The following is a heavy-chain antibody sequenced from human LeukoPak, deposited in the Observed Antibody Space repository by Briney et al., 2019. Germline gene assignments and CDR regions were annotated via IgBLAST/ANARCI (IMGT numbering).Heavy chain of an antibody. CDR3: TRDGSCWSNN. CDR1: GLTFSNHW. D-gene: IGHD6-19*01. V-gene: IGHV3-7*01. Sequence: GGSLRLSCVVSGLTFSNHWMGWVRPAAGKGLGWVANRNKEGSEKCSGDSVKGLFTISRDNAKISLYLQMNSLRVEDTAVYYCTRDGSCWSNNWGQGTPVTASS. CDR2: RNKEGSEK. J-gene: IGHJ4*02.